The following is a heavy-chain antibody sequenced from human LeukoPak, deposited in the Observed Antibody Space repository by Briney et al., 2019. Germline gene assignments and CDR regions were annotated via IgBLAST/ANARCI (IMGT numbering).Heavy chain of an antibody. J-gene: IGHJ5*02. V-gene: IGHV4-61*01. CDR1: GGSISSSNYY. CDR2: IYYSGST. D-gene: IGHD4-17*01. Sequence: SETLSLTCTVSGGSISSSNYYWGWIRQPPGKGLEWIGYIYYSGSTNYNPSPKSRVTISVDTSKNQFSLKLSSVTAADTAEYYCAREKYGDYSPLFDPWGQGTLVTVSS. CDR3: AREKYGDYSPLFDP.